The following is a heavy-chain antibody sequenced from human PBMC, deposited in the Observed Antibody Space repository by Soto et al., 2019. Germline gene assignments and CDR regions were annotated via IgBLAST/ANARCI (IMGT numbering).Heavy chain of an antibody. CDR3: ARDIQAYDSSGYDPPHNWFDP. V-gene: IGHV4-59*01. J-gene: IGHJ5*02. CDR2: IYYSGST. CDR1: GGSISSYY. D-gene: IGHD3-22*01. Sequence: QVQLQESGPGLVKPSETLSLTCTVSGGSISSYYWSWIRQPPGKGLEWIGYIYYSGSTNYNPSLKSRVTISVDTSKNQFSLKLSSVTAADTAVYYCARDIQAYDSSGYDPPHNWFDPWGQGTLVTVSS.